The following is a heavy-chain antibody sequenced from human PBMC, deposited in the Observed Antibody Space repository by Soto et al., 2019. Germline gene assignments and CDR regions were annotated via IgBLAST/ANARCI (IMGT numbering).Heavy chain of an antibody. V-gene: IGHV3-48*01. CDR3: ARPMSTVTTKYYMDV. Sequence: EVQLVESGGGLVQPGGSLRLSCAASGFTFSSYSMNWVRQAPGKGLEWVSYISSSSSTIYYADSVKGPFTISRDNAKNSLYLQMNSLRAEDTAVYYCARPMSTVTTKYYMDVWGKGTTVTVSS. CDR1: GFTFSSYS. J-gene: IGHJ6*03. D-gene: IGHD4-4*01. CDR2: ISSSSSTI.